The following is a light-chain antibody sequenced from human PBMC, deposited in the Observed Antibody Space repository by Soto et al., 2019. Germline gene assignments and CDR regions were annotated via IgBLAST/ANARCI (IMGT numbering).Light chain of an antibody. V-gene: IGLV2-14*01. CDR1: SSDVGGYKY. Sequence: QSVLTQPASVSGSPGQSITISCTGTSSDVGGYKYVSWYQQHPDKAPKLIIFEVSNRPSGISSRFSGSKSGNTASLTISGLQAEDEADYFCCSYVGATTYVFGSGTKVTVL. CDR2: EVS. CDR3: CSYVGATTYV. J-gene: IGLJ1*01.